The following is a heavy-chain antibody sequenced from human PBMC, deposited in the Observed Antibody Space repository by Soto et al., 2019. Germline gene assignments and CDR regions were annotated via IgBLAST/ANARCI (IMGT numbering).Heavy chain of an antibody. Sequence: PGGSLSLSCAASGFTFSSYAMHWVRQAPGKGLEWVAVISYDGSNNYYADSVKGRFTISRDNSKNTVFLQMNSLSAEDTAVYYCETIPEGGYSYVAFDSWGQGTLVPVSS. CDR3: ETIPEGGYSYVAFDS. CDR2: ISYDGSNN. D-gene: IGHD5-18*01. J-gene: IGHJ4*02. CDR1: GFTFSSYA. V-gene: IGHV3-30-3*01.